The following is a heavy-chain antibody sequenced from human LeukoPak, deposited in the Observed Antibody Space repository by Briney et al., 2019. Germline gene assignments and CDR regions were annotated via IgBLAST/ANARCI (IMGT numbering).Heavy chain of an antibody. CDR1: GGTFSSYA. CDR3: ARSGMVRGFADGYFDY. Sequence: ASVKVSCKASGGTFSSYAISWVRQAPGQGLEWMGGIIPIFGTANYAQKFQGRVTITADESTSTAYMELSSLRSEDTAVYYCARSGMVRGFADGYFDYWGQGTLVTVSS. D-gene: IGHD3-10*01. J-gene: IGHJ4*02. CDR2: IIPIFGTA. V-gene: IGHV1-69*13.